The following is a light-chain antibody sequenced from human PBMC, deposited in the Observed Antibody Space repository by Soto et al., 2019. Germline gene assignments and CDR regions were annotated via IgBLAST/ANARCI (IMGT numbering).Light chain of an antibody. Sequence: QSALTQPASVSGSPGQSITISCTGTSSDVGGHNYVSWYQQHPGKAPKLMIYEVSNRPSGVSNRFSGSKSGNTASLTISGLQDEDEADYYCSSYTSSSVVFGGGTKLTVL. J-gene: IGLJ2*01. CDR2: EVS. CDR1: SSDVGGHNY. V-gene: IGLV2-14*01. CDR3: SSYTSSSVV.